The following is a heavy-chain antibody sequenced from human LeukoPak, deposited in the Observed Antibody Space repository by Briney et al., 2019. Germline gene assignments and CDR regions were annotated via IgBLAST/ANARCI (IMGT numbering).Heavy chain of an antibody. V-gene: IGHV3-7*01. CDR3: ARYIDY. Sequence: GGSLRLSCPASGFTFSSYWMSWVRQAPGKGLEWVANIKQDGSEKYYVDSVKGRFTISRDNAKNSLYLQMNSLRAEDTAVYYCARYIDYWGQGTLVTVSS. J-gene: IGHJ4*02. CDR1: GFTFSSYW. CDR2: IKQDGSEK.